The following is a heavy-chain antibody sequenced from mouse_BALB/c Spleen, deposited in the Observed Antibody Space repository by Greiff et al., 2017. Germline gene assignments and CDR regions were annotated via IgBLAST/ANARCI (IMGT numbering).Heavy chain of an antibody. J-gene: IGHJ3*01. Sequence: EVKLVESGGGLVKPGGSLKLSCAASGFTFSDYYMYWVRQTPEKRLEWVATISDGGSYTYYPDSVKGRFTISRDNAKNNLYLQMSSLKSEDTAMYYCARDNGDEGFAYWGQGTLVTVSA. CDR2: ISDGGSYT. CDR1: GFTFSDYY. V-gene: IGHV5-4*02. CDR3: ARDNGDEGFAY.